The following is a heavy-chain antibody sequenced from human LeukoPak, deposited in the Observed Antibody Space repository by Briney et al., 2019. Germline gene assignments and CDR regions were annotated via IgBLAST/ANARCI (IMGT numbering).Heavy chain of an antibody. J-gene: IGHJ6*03. Sequence: GGSLRLSCAASGFTFSSFDMHWVRQPTGQGLEWVSTIGTASDTYYPGSVEGRFTLSRDNAKNSLYLQMNSLTAGDKAVYYCARGPPRGKYYYMDVWGKGTTITVSS. V-gene: IGHV3-13*01. CDR1: GFTFSSFD. D-gene: IGHD1-1*01. CDR2: IGTASDT. CDR3: ARGPPRGKYYYMDV.